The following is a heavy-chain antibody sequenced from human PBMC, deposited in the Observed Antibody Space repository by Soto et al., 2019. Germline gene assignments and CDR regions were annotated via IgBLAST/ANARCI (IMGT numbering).Heavy chain of an antibody. CDR2: INHSGRT. J-gene: IGHJ4*02. D-gene: IGHD2-8*02. CDR1: GGSFSGYY. Sequence: QVQLQQWGAGLLKPSETLSLTCAVYGGSFSGYYWTWIRQPPGTELEWIGEINHSGRTNYNPSIKSRVTISVDTSKNQFSLKLTSVTAADTAVYYCARDKITGLFDYWGQGTLVTVSS. CDR3: ARDKITGLFDY. V-gene: IGHV4-34*01.